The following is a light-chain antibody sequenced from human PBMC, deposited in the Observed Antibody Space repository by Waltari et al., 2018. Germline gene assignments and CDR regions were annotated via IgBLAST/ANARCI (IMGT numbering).Light chain of an antibody. CDR3: QVWHADIDPGV. Sequence: QSALTQPASVSGSPGQSITLSCTGTSSDVGLYNFVSWYQQPPGKAPKLIISGVDKRPSGVPDRFSGSKSGSTAYLTVSGLQAEDEADYYCQVWHADIDPGVFGTGTEVTVL. CDR1: SSDVGLYNF. V-gene: IGLV2-8*01. J-gene: IGLJ1*01. CDR2: GVD.